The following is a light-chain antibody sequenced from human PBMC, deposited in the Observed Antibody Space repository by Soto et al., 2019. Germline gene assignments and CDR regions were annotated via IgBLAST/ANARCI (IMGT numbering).Light chain of an antibody. CDR3: QQYNAYWT. Sequence: DIQMTQSPSTLSASVGDRVTITCRASQSISNWLAWYQQKPGKAPKLLIYKASDLERGVPSRFSGSGSGTEFTLAISSLQADDFATCYCQQYNAYWTFGQGTKVEVK. J-gene: IGKJ1*01. CDR2: KAS. CDR1: QSISNW. V-gene: IGKV1-5*03.